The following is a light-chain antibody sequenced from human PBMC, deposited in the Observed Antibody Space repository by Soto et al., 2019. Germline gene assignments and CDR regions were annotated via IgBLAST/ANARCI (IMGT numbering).Light chain of an antibody. CDR2: DVS. V-gene: IGKV1-33*01. CDR3: HQYDSRPNT. CDR1: QDITLY. J-gene: IGKJ2*01. Sequence: DIQMTQSPSSLSASVGDGVTITCQASQDITLYLNWYQHKPAKAPNLLIHDVSTLEAGVPARFSGRGSGTTFTLTIINLQPEDVATYYCHQYDSRPNTFGQGTKVDIK.